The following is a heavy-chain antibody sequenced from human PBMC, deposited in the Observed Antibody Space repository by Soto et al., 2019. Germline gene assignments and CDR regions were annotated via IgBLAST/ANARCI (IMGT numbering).Heavy chain of an antibody. Sequence: SETLSLTCDASGDSISTSSYYWCWLRQPPGQGLVWIASIYYSGATYYNPSLQSRVTISVDTSNNRFSLTLSSLTAADTAVYFCARLAYSGYLQTWGQGSLVTVSS. CDR1: GDSISTSSYY. V-gene: IGHV4-39*02. CDR3: ARLAYSGYLQT. J-gene: IGHJ1*01. CDR2: IYYSGAT. D-gene: IGHD1-26*01.